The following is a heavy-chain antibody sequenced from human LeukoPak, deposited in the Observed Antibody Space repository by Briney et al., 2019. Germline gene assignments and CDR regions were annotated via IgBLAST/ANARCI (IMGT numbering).Heavy chain of an antibody. V-gene: IGHV3-23*01. CDR3: AKDFGSWMLFFDF. Sequence: GGSLRLSSAASGFTFNTFAMGWVRQAPGKGLEWVSLISANSGTIYYRDSVRGRFSLSRDNSKNTLYLQMNSLRAEDTALYYCAKDFGSWMLFFDFWGQGTPVTVS. CDR1: GFTFNTFA. CDR2: ISANSGTI. D-gene: IGHD6-13*01. J-gene: IGHJ4*02.